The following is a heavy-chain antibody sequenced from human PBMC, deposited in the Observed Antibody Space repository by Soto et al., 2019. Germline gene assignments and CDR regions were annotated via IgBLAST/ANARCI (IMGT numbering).Heavy chain of an antibody. CDR1: VGSISSSSYS. J-gene: IGHJ4*02. V-gene: IGHV4-39*01. CDR2: MYYSGST. D-gene: IGHD3-22*01. CDR3: ARQYDTNYYDSSGYVFYFDY. Sequence: PSETLSLTCTVSVGSISSSSYSWGWIRQPPGKGREWIGSMYYSGSTYYNPSLKSRVIISVDTSKNQFSLKLSSVTAADTAVYYCARQYDTNYYDSSGYVFYFDYWGRGTMVTVSS.